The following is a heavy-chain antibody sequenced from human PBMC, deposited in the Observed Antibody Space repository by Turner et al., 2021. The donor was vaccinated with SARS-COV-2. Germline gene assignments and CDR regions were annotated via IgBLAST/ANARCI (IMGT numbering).Heavy chain of an antibody. CDR1: GGSISSYY. CDR3: ARDYGGNSNYFHH. D-gene: IGHD4-17*01. J-gene: IGHJ1*01. Sequence: QVQLQESGPGRVQPSETLALTCTVSGGSISSYYWSWIRQPPGKGLEWIGYIYYSGSTNYNPSLKSRVTIAVDTSKNQFSLKLSSVTAADTAVYYCARDYGGNSNYFHHWGQGTLVTVSS. CDR2: IYYSGST. V-gene: IGHV4-59*01.